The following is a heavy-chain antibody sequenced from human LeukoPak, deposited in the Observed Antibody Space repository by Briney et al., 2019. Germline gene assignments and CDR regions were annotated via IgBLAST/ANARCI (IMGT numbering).Heavy chain of an antibody. CDR1: GGSFSGYY. Sequence: SETLSLTCAVYGGSFSGYYWSWIRQPPGKGLEWIGEINHSGSTNYNPSLKSRVTISVDTSKNQFSLKLSSVTAADMAVYYCARGHVTIFGVVIKRVSYFDYWGQGTLVTVSS. V-gene: IGHV4-34*01. CDR2: INHSGST. D-gene: IGHD3-3*01. J-gene: IGHJ4*02. CDR3: ARGHVTIFGVVIKRVSYFDY.